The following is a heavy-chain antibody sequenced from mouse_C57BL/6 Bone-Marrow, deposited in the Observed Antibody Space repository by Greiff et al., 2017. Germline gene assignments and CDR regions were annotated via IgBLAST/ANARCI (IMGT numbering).Heavy chain of an antibody. CDR1: GYTFTSYW. V-gene: IGHV1-5*01. J-gene: IGHJ1*03. CDR3: TRYDYDWYFDV. Sequence: EVQLQESGTVLARPGASVKMSCKTSGYTFTSYWMPWVKQRPGQGLEWIGAIYPGNSDTSYNQKFKGKAKLTAVTSASTAYMELSRLTNEDSAVYYCTRYDYDWYFDVWGTGTTGTVSS. D-gene: IGHD2-12*01. CDR2: IYPGNSDT.